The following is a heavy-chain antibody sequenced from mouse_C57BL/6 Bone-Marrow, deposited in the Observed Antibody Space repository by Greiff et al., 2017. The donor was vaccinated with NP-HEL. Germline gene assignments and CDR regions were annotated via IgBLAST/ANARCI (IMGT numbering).Heavy chain of an antibody. Sequence: QVQLQQPGAELVKPGASVKLSCKASGYTFTSYWMHWVKQRPGQGLEWIGMIHPNSGSTNYNEKFKSKATLTVDKSSSAAYMQLSSLTSEDSAVYYCARTRYDYDEERFAYWGQVTLVTVSA. CDR3: ARTRYDYDEERFAY. CDR1: GYTFTSYW. J-gene: IGHJ3*01. CDR2: IHPNSGST. D-gene: IGHD2-4*01. V-gene: IGHV1-64*01.